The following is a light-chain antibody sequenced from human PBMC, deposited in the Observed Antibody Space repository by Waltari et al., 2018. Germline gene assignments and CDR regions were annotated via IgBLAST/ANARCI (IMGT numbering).Light chain of an antibody. CDR1: QSVLYSSNNKNY. V-gene: IGKV4-1*01. Sequence: DIVMTQSPDSLPVSLGERATINCKSSQSVLYSSNNKNYVAWYQQKAGQPPKLLFYWASIRQSGVPDRFSGSGSGTDFTLTISSLQAEDVAVYYCQQYYDTPYTFGQGTKLEIK. CDR3: QQYYDTPYT. J-gene: IGKJ2*01. CDR2: WAS.